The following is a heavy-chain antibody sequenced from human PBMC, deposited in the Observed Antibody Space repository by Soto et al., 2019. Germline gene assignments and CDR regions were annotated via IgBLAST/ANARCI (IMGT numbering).Heavy chain of an antibody. J-gene: IGHJ6*02. V-gene: IGHV3-33*01. D-gene: IGHD6-19*01. CDR3: ARDSSGWQSYYYYGMDV. CDR1: GFTFSSYG. Sequence: HPGGSLRLSCAASGFTFSSYGMHWVRQAPGKGLEWVAVIWYDGSNKYYADSVKGRFTISRDNSKNTLYLQMNSLRAEDTAVYYCARDSSGWQSYYYYGMDVWGQGTTVTVSS. CDR2: IWYDGSNK.